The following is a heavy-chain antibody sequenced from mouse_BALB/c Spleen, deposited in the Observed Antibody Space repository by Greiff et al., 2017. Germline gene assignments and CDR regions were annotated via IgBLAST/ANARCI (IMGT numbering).Heavy chain of an antibody. Sequence: DVKLVESGGGLVQPGGSRKLSCAASGFTFSSFGMHWVRQAPEKGLEWVAYISSGSSNIYYADTVKGRFTISRDNPKNTLFLQMTSLRSEDTAMYYCARGGYGYDYYAMDYWGQGTSVTVSS. CDR2: ISSGSSNI. J-gene: IGHJ4*01. V-gene: IGHV5-17*02. CDR3: ARGGYGYDYYAMDY. D-gene: IGHD2-2*01. CDR1: GFTFSSFG.